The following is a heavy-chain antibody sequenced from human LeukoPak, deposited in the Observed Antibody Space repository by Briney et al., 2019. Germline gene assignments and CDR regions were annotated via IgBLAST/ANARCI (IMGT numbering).Heavy chain of an antibody. V-gene: IGHV1-69*13. CDR1: GGSFSSYA. CDR2: INPIFGPA. D-gene: IGHD3-10*01. J-gene: IGHJ6*02. CDR3: ARDHGITRVGGPEEFYDKYYGMDV. Sequence: GASVKVSCKASGGSFSSYAVTWVRQAPGQGLEWMGGINPIFGPADYAQKFQGRVTITADDSTTAYMELRSLRSEDTAVYHCARDHGITRVGGPEEFYDKYYGMDVWGQGTTVTVSS.